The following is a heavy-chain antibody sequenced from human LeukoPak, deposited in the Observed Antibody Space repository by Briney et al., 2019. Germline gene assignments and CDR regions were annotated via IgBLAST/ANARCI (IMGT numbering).Heavy chain of an antibody. V-gene: IGHV3-23*01. CDR1: GFTFSSYA. CDR3: AKDHSSGWYENFDY. J-gene: IGHJ4*02. Sequence: GGSLRLSCAASGFTFSSYAMSWVRQAPGKGLEWVSAISGSGGSTYYADSVKGRFTISRDNSKNTPYLQMNSLRAEDTAVYYCAKDHSSGWYENFDYWGQGTLVTVSS. D-gene: IGHD6-19*01. CDR2: ISGSGGST.